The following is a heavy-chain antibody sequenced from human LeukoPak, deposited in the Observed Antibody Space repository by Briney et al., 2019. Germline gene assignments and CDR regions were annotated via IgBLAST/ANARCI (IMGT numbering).Heavy chain of an antibody. D-gene: IGHD3-10*01. CDR3: ARDGADAFDI. Sequence: SSETLSLTCTVSGGSISSSSYYWGWTRQPPGKGLEWIGSIYYSGSTYYNPSLKSRVTISVVPSKNQFSLKLSSVAAADTAVYYCARDGADAFDIWGQGTMVTVSS. CDR2: IYYSGST. CDR1: GGSISSSSYY. J-gene: IGHJ3*02. V-gene: IGHV4-39*07.